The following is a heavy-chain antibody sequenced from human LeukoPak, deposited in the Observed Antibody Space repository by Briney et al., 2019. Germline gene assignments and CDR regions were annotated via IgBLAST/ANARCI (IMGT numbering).Heavy chain of an antibody. CDR3: ARGLIWHFLLDSRRDSFDV. J-gene: IGHJ3*01. V-gene: IGHV4-4*07. Sequence: KPSETLSLTCTVSGGSISSYYWSWIRQPAGKGLDWIGRIYTSGSTTYNPSLKSRLTMSVDTSKNQFSLKLRSVTVADTAVYYCARGLIWHFLLDSRRDSFDVWGQGTAITVSS. D-gene: IGHD3/OR15-3a*01. CDR1: GGSISSYY. CDR2: IYTSGST.